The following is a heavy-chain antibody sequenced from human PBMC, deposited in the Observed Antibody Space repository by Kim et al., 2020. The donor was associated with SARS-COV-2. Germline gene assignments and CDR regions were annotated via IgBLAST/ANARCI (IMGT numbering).Heavy chain of an antibody. V-gene: IGHV3-7*01. Sequence: GGSLRLSCAASGFTFSNYWMAWVRQAPGKGLEWLANIKGDGSIKAYVDSVKGRFTISRDNAKNSLYLQMSSLRVEDTAVYYCASDSYWRSDYWGQGSVVTVSS. CDR1: GFTFSNYW. J-gene: IGHJ4*02. CDR2: IKGDGSIK. D-gene: IGHD2-15*01. CDR3: ASDSYWRSDY.